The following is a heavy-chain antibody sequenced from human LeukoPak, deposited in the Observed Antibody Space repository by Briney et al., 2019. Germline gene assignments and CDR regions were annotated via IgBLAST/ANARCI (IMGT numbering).Heavy chain of an antibody. V-gene: IGHV1-2*02. CDR3: ATLPITMIVVVQVY. CDR1: GYTFTGYY. J-gene: IGHJ4*02. Sequence: ASVKVSCKASGYTFTGYYMRWVRQAPGQGLEWMGWINPNSGGTNYAQKFQGRVTMTRDTSISTAYMELSRLRSDDTAVYYCATLPITMIVVVQVYWGQGTLVTVSS. D-gene: IGHD3-22*01. CDR2: INPNSGGT.